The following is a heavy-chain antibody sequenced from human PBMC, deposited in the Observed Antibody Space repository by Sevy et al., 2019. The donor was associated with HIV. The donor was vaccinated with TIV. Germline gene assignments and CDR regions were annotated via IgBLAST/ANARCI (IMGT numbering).Heavy chain of an antibody. CDR3: ARAPHVVVVPGAPSWFDT. V-gene: IGHV4-34*01. CDR2: VNHSGST. Sequence: SETLSLTCAVYGGSFSGYYWNWIRRSPGKGLEWIGEVNHSGSTHYNPSLTSRVTISVDTSKNQFSLRLNSVTAADTAVYYCARAPHVVVVPGAPSWFDTWGQGTLVTVSS. CDR1: GGSFSGYY. J-gene: IGHJ5*02. D-gene: IGHD2-2*01.